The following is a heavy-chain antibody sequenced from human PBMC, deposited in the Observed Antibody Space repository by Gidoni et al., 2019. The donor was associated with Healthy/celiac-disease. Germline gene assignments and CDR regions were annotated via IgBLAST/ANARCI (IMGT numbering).Heavy chain of an antibody. J-gene: IGHJ6*03. CDR1: GYTFTSYG. CDR3: ARGQYGDYEGSYYYYYMDV. V-gene: IGHV1-18*01. D-gene: IGHD4-17*01. Sequence: QVQLVQSGAEVKKPGASVQVSCKASGYTFTSYGISWVRQAPGQGLEWMGWISAYNGNTNYAQKLQGRGTMTTDTSTSTAYMELRSLRSDDTAVYYCARGQYGDYEGSYYYYYMDVWGKGTTVTVSS. CDR2: ISAYNGNT.